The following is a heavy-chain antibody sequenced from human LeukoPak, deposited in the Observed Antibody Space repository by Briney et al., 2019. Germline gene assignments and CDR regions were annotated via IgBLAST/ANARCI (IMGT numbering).Heavy chain of an antibody. D-gene: IGHD3-10*02. V-gene: IGHV4-4*09. CDR1: GGSISSYY. CDR2: IYPSGST. Sequence: SETLSLTCTVSGGSISSYYWSWIRQPPGKGLEWIGYIYPSGSTDYSPSLKSRITMSIDRSKNQFSLRLTSVTAADTAVYYCARHNDYYVVGGMDVWGQGTTVTVSS. CDR3: ARHNDYYVVGGMDV. J-gene: IGHJ6*02.